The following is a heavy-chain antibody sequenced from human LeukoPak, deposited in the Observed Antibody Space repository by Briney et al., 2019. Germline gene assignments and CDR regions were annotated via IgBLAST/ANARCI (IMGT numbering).Heavy chain of an antibody. J-gene: IGHJ4*02. CDR1: GFTVSSNY. CDR3: ASRIATAGSVDY. V-gene: IGHV3-53*01. D-gene: IGHD6-13*01. Sequence: GGSLRLSCAASGFTVSSNYMSWVRQAPGKGLEWVSVIYSSGSTYYADSVKGRFTISRDNSKNTLHLRMNTLRAEDTAVYYCASRIATAGSVDYWGQGTLVTVSS. CDR2: IYSSGST.